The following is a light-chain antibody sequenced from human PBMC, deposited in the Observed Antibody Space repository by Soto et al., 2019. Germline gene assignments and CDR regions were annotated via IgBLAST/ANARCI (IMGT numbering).Light chain of an antibody. J-gene: IGLJ2*01. CDR2: DVS. CDR1: SSDVGGYNY. V-gene: IGLV2-14*01. CDR3: SSYTSSSTLL. Sequence: QSALTQPASVSGSPGQSITISCTGTSSDVGGYNYVSWYQQHPGKAPKLMIYDVSNRPSGVSNRFSGSKSGNTASLTNSGLQAEDEADYYCSSYTSSSTLLFGGGTQLTVL.